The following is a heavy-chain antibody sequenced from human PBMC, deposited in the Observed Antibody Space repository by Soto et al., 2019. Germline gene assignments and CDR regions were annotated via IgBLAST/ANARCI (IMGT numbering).Heavy chain of an antibody. CDR1: GFTFSSAN. CDR3: GRLGDTYETDY. J-gene: IGHJ4*02. D-gene: IGHD2-21*01. Sequence: EVQVLESGGGSVQPGGSLRLSCVVSGFTFSSANMNWVRQAPGKGLEWVSAITSSGGATYYADSVKGRLTISRDNSMNRLYLQMNSLRAEDTALYYCGRLGDTYETDYWGQGTLVTVSS. CDR2: ITSSGGAT. V-gene: IGHV3-23*01.